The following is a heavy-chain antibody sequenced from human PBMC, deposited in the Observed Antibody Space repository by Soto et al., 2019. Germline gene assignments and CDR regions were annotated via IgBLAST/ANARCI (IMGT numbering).Heavy chain of an antibody. CDR3: AHGSGWLSDY. D-gene: IGHD6-19*01. CDR1: GFSLSSSAVG. CDR2: IYWNDDK. V-gene: IGHV2-5*01. J-gene: IGHJ4*02. Sequence: QITLKESGPTLLKPTQTLTLTCTFSGFSLSSSAVGVNWIRQPPGKALEWLALIYWNDDKHYSPSLRRRLTIXXDTSKNQVVLTMTNMDPVDTATYYCAHGSGWLSDYWGQGILVTVSS.